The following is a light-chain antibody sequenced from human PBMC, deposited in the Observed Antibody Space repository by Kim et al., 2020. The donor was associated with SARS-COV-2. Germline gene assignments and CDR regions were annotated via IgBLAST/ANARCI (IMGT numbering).Light chain of an antibody. CDR3: MQALQIPFT. CDR1: QSLLHSNGCNY. J-gene: IGKJ2*01. V-gene: IGKV2-28*01. Sequence: EPASISCRSTQSLLHSNGCNYLDWYVQMPEQSLQLLFYLGSTRASGVPDRFSGSGSGTVFTLKISRVEAEDVGFYYCMQALQIPFTFGRGTKLVIK. CDR2: LGS.